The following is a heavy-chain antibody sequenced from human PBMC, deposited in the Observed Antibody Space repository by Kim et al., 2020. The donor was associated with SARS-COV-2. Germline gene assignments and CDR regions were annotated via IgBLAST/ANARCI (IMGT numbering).Heavy chain of an antibody. Sequence: SVKVSCKASGYTFSSYYMSWVRQAPGQGLEWMGGINPIFGTANYAQKFQGRVTITGDASISTAYMELSRLRSDDTAVYYCGGAGRASAFPGGYDYYYGM. V-gene: IGHV1-69*13. D-gene: IGHD3-10*01. CDR1: GYTFSSYY. CDR3: GGAGRASAFPGGYDYYYGM. CDR2: INPIFGTA. J-gene: IGHJ6*01.